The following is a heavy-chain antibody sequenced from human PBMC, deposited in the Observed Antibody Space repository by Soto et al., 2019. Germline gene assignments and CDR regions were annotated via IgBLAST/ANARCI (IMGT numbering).Heavy chain of an antibody. J-gene: IGHJ3*02. CDR3: TISFYDFWSGYAFDI. CDR1: GFTFSNAW. V-gene: IGHV3-15*01. CDR2: IKSKTDGGTT. Sequence: GGSLRLSCAASGFTFSNAWMSWVRQAPGKGLEWVGRIKSKTDGGTTDYAAPVKGRFTISRDDSKNTLYLQMNSLKTEDTAVYYCTISFYDFWSGYAFDIWGQGTMVTVSS. D-gene: IGHD3-3*01.